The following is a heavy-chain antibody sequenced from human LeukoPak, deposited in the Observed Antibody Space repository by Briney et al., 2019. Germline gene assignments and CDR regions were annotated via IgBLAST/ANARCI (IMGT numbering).Heavy chain of an antibody. J-gene: IGHJ4*02. CDR3: AVVRWLQFDY. CDR1: GGSISSSSYC. V-gene: IGHV4-39*01. CDR2: IYYSGST. Sequence: SETLSLTCTVSGGSISSSSYCWGWIRQPPGKGLEWIGSIYYSGSTYYNPSLKSRVTISVDTSKNQFSLKLSSVTAADTAVYYCAVVRWLQFDYWGQGTLVTVSS. D-gene: IGHD5-24*01.